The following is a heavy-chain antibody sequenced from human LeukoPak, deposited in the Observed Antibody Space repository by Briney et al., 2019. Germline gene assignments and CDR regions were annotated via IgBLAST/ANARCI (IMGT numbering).Heavy chain of an antibody. V-gene: IGHV4-59*08. D-gene: IGHD3-22*01. J-gene: IGHJ4*02. CDR3: ARHYYDTSGYYYFDY. CDR2: IYYSGST. CDR1: GFTFSSYW. Sequence: PGESLRLSCAVSGFTFSSYWMSWIRQPPGKGLEYIGYIYYSGSTDYNPSLKSRITISVDTSKNQFSLKLSSVTAADTAVYYCARHYYDTSGYYYFDYWGQGTLVTVSS.